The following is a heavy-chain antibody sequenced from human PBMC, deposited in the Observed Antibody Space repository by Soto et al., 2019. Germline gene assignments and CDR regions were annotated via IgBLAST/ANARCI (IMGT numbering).Heavy chain of an antibody. CDR2: ISGSGGST. V-gene: IGHV3-23*01. Sequence: EVQQLESGGGLVQPGGSLRLSCAASGFTFSSYAMNWVRQGPGKGLEWVSVISGSGGSTYYADSVKGRFTISRDNSKNTLYLQMNSLRAEDTAVYYCASRSSGWYFDYWGQGTLVTVSS. J-gene: IGHJ4*02. CDR3: ASRSSGWYFDY. D-gene: IGHD6-19*01. CDR1: GFTFSSYA.